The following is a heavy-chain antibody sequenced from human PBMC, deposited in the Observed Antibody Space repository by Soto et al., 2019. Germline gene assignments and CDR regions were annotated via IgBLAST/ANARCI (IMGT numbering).Heavy chain of an antibody. D-gene: IGHD3-3*01. CDR3: ATDYDFGSGSTVRRDY. CDR1: GFTFSSYA. V-gene: IGHV3-23*01. J-gene: IGHJ4*02. Sequence: EVQLLESGGGLVQPGGSLRLSCAASGFTFSSYAMSWVRQAPGKGLEWVSAISGSGGSTYYADSVKGRFTISRDNSKNTRDLQRTGVRAEDTAVYYCATDYDFGSGSTVRRDYWGQGALVTVSS. CDR2: ISGSGGST.